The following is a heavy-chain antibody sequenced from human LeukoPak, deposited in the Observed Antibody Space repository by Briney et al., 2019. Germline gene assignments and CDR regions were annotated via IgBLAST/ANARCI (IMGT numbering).Heavy chain of an antibody. CDR1: GFTFDDYA. J-gene: IGHJ4*02. CDR2: ISWNSGSI. Sequence: GGSLRLSCAASGFTFDDYAMHWVRQAPGKGLEWVSGISWNSGSIGYADSVKGRFTISRDNAKSSLYLQMNSLRAEDTALYYCAKDHSEYSSSPFDYWGQGTLVTVSS. V-gene: IGHV3-9*01. CDR3: AKDHSEYSSSPFDY. D-gene: IGHD6-6*01.